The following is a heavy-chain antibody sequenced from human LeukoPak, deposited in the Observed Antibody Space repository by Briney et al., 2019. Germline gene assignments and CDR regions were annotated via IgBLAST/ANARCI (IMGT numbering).Heavy chain of an antibody. Sequence: ASVKVSCKASGYTFTGYYMHWVRQAPGQGLEWMGWINPNSGGTNYAQKFQGRVTMTRDTSISTAYMELSRLGSDDTAVYYCARAGKRLGELSSYDYWGQGTLVTVSS. CDR3: ARAGKRLGELSSYDY. D-gene: IGHD3-16*02. V-gene: IGHV1-2*02. CDR1: GYTFTGYY. J-gene: IGHJ4*02. CDR2: INPNSGGT.